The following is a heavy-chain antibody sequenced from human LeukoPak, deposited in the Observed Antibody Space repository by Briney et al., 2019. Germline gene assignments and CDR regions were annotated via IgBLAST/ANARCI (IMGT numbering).Heavy chain of an antibody. CDR2: IYYSGST. V-gene: IGHV4-59*12. CDR1: GGSISSYY. Sequence: PSETLSLTCTVSGGSISSYYWSWFRQPPGKGLEWIGYIYYSGSTNYNPSLKSRVTMSVDTSKNQFSLKLSSVTAADTAVYYCARDRSSGWQGVFDIWGQGTMVTVSS. J-gene: IGHJ3*02. D-gene: IGHD6-19*01. CDR3: ARDRSSGWQGVFDI.